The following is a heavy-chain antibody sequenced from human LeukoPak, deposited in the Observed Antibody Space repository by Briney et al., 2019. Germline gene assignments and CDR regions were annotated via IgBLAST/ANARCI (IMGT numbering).Heavy chain of an antibody. CDR2: ISGSGRGGST. J-gene: IGHJ3*02. D-gene: IGHD6-13*01. CDR3: ARPKGYLPNAFDI. V-gene: IGHV3-23*01. CDR1: GFIFSSYA. Sequence: PGGSLRLSCAASGFIFSSYAMSWVRQAPGKGLEWVSNISGSGRGGSTYYADSVKGRFTISRDNSKNTLYLQMNSLRAEDTAVYYCARPKGYLPNAFDIWGQGTMVTVSS.